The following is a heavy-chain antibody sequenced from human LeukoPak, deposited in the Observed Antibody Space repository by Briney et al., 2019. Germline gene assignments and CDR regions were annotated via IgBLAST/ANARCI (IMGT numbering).Heavy chain of an antibody. J-gene: IGHJ4*02. CDR2: INHSGST. V-gene: IGHV4-34*01. Sequence: SETLSHTCAVYGGSFSGYYWSWIRQPPGKGLEWIGEINHSGSTNYNPSLKSRVTISVDTSKNQFSLKLSSVTAADTAVYYCARGARPTTPGYWGQGTLVTVSS. D-gene: IGHD4-17*01. CDR3: ARGARPTTPGY. CDR1: GGSFSGYY.